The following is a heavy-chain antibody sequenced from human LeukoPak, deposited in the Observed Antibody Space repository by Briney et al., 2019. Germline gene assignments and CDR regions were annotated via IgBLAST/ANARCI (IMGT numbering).Heavy chain of an antibody. CDR1: GFTFSSYS. CDR2: ISSSSTI. V-gene: IGHV3-48*04. D-gene: IGHD5-12*01. CDR3: ARPIRYSGYDLWD. Sequence: GGSLRLSCAASGFTFSSYSMNWVRQAPGKGLEWVSYISSSSTIYYADSVKGRFTISRDNAKNSLYLQMNSLRAEDTAVYYCARPIRYSGYDLWDWGQGTLVTVSS. J-gene: IGHJ4*02.